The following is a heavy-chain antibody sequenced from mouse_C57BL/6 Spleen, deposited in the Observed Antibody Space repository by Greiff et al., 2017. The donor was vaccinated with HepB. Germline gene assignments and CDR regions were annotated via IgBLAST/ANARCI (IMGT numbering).Heavy chain of an antibody. V-gene: IGHV5-15*01. J-gene: IGHJ1*03. Sequence: EVKLMESGGGLVQPGGSLKLSCAASGFTFSDYGMAWVRQAPRKGPEWVAFISNLAYSIYYADTVTGRFTISRENAKNTLYLEMSSLRSEDTAMYYCARQATVVATDWYFDVWGTGTTVTVSS. D-gene: IGHD1-1*01. CDR2: ISNLAYSI. CDR1: GFTFSDYG. CDR3: ARQATVVATDWYFDV.